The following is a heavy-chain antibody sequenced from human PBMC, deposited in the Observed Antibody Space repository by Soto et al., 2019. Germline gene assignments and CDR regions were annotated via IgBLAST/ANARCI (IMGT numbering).Heavy chain of an antibody. CDR2: IGTDGDA. CDR3: ARAFITGVLDY. CDR1: GFTFSSYD. J-gene: IGHJ4*02. D-gene: IGHD3-10*01. Sequence: EVQLVESGGGLVQPGGSLRLSCAASGFTFSSYDMHWVRQVTGKGLEWVSAIGTDGDAYYPNYVKDRFTILRENAKNSLYIQMTSLRAGDTAVYYCARAFITGVLDYWGQGTLVTVSS. V-gene: IGHV3-13*04.